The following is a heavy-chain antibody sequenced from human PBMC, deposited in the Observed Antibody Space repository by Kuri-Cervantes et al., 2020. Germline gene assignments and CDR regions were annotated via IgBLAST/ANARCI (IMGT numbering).Heavy chain of an antibody. V-gene: IGHV3-23*01. CDR1: GFTFSSYA. CDR3: AKENFDWLLYIDF. J-gene: IGHJ4*02. Sequence: GESLKISCAASGFTFSSYATHWVRQAPGKGLEWVSAISGSDYSTHYSDSVKGRFTISRDNSKNTVYLQMNSLRAEDTAVYYCAKENFDWLLYIDFWGQGTLVTVSS. CDR2: ISGSDYST. D-gene: IGHD3-9*01.